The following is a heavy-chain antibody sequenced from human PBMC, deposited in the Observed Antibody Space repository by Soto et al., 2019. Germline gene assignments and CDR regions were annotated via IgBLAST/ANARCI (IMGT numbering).Heavy chain of an antibody. CDR2: ISYDGSNK. D-gene: IGHD6-13*01. CDR3: ARDLYSSSWFFPALDY. V-gene: IGHV3-30-3*01. Sequence: GGSLRLSCAASGFTFSSYAMHWVRQAPGKGLEWVAVISYDGSNKYYADSVKGRFTISRDNSKNTLYLQMNSLRAEDTAVYYCARDLYSSSWFFPALDYWGQGXLVTVYS. J-gene: IGHJ4*02. CDR1: GFTFSSYA.